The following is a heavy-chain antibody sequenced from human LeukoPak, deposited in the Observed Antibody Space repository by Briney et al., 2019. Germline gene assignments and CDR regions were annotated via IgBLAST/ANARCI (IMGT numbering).Heavy chain of an antibody. D-gene: IGHD4-23*01. V-gene: IGHV4-39*07. Sequence: PSETLSLTCTVSGGSISSSSYYWGWIRQPPGKGLEWIGNVYYSGSTYYNPSLKSRVTISVDTSKNQFSLKLSSVTAADTAVYYCARDRATVVPFDYWGQGTLVTVSS. J-gene: IGHJ4*02. CDR1: GGSISSSSYY. CDR3: ARDRATVVPFDY. CDR2: VYYSGST.